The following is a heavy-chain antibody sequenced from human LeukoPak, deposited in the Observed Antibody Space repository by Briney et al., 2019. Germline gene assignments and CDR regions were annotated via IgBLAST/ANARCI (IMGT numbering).Heavy chain of an antibody. Sequence: PSETLSLTCAVYGGSFSGYYWSWIRQPPGKGLEWIGEINHSGSTNYNPSLKSRVTISVDTSKNQSSLKLSSVTAADTAVYYCARAPIVLMVYSSPNYFDYWGQGTLVTVSS. V-gene: IGHV4-34*01. CDR3: ARAPIVLMVYSSPNYFDY. J-gene: IGHJ4*02. CDR1: GGSFSGYY. CDR2: INHSGST. D-gene: IGHD2-8*01.